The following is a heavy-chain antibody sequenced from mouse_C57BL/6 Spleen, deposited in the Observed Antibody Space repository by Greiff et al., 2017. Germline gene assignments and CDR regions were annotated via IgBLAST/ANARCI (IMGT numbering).Heavy chain of an antibody. CDR1: GYTFTSYW. D-gene: IGHD2-4*01. V-gene: IGHV1-69*01. CDR3: ARRGGYDYAAAWFAY. J-gene: IGHJ3*01. CDR2: IDPSDSYT. Sequence: QVQLQQPGAELVMPGASVKLSCKASGYTFTSYWMHWVKQRPGQGLEWIGEIDPSDSYTNYNQKFKGKSTLTVDKSSSTAYMQLSSLTSEDSAVYYCARRGGYDYAAAWFAYWGQGTLVTVSA.